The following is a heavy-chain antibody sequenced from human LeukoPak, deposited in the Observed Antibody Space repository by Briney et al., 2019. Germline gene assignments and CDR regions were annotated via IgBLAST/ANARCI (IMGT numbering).Heavy chain of an antibody. CDR1: GGSFSGYY. CDR3: ARDPDY. J-gene: IGHJ4*02. Sequence: PSETLSLTCAVYGGSFSGYYWSWLRQPPGKGLEWIGGINHSGNTIYNPSLKSRVTISEDSSKNEFSLKVNFVTAADTAVYYCARDPDYWGQGTLVFVSS. V-gene: IGHV4-34*01. CDR2: INHSGNT.